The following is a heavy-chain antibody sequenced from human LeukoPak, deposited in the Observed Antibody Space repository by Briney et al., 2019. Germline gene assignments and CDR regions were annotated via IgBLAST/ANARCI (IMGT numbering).Heavy chain of an antibody. CDR2: MSGSGTTT. V-gene: IGHV3-23*01. CDR1: GFTFSSYA. J-gene: IGHJ4*02. CDR3: AKFFAPSGGASGWPWTIDC. D-gene: IGHD6-19*01. Sequence: GGSLRLSCAASGFTFSSYAMTWVRQAPGKGLEWVAAMSGSGTTTYSADSAKGRFTISRDNSKNTLYVEMSSLRAEDTAVYYCAKFFAPSGGASGWPWTIDCWGQGTPVTVSS.